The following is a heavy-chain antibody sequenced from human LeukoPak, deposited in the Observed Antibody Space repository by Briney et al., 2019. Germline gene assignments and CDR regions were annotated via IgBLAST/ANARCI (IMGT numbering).Heavy chain of an antibody. CDR1: GGSISSSSYY. J-gene: IGHJ6*03. D-gene: IGHD6-19*01. V-gene: IGHV4-39*07. CDR2: IYYSGST. Sequence: SETLSLTCTVSGGSISSSSYYWGWIRQPPGKGLEWIGSIYYSGSTYYNPSLKSRVTISVDTSKNQFSLKPSSVTAADTAVYYCARAHSSGWPYYYYYYMDVWGKGTTVTVSS. CDR3: ARAHSSGWPYYYYYYMDV.